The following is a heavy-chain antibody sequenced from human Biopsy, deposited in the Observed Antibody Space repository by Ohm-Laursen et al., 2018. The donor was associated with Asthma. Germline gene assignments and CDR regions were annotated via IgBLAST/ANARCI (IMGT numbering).Heavy chain of an antibody. V-gene: IGHV3-30*03. CDR1: GFVFSQSG. D-gene: IGHD4-23*01. CDR2: ISSDGHNK. CDR3: ARESGQDSGGTGAFDR. J-gene: IGHJ3*02. Sequence: SLRLSCAASGFVFSQSGMNWVRQAPGKGLEWVALISSDGHNKYYKDSVKGRFTISRDNSRLRLYLEINSLRVEDSAVYYCARESGQDSGGTGAFDRWGHGIMVAVSS.